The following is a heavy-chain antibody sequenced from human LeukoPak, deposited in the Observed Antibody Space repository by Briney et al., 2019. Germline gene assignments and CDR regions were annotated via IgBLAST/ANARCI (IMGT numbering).Heavy chain of an antibody. CDR1: GGSFSGYY. CDR3: ARHVHFYDSSGYTHYFDY. V-gene: IGHV4-34*01. Sequence: SETLSLTCAVYGGSFSGYYWSWIRQPPGKGLEWIGEINHSGSTNYNPSLKSRVTISVDTSKNQFSLKLSSVTAADTAVYYCARHVHFYDSSGYTHYFDYWGQGTLVTVSS. CDR2: INHSGST. J-gene: IGHJ4*02. D-gene: IGHD3-22*01.